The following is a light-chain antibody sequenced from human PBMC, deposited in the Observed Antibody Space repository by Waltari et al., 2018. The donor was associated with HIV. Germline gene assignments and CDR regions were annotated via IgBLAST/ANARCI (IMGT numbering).Light chain of an antibody. Sequence: DIQMTQSPPPLPPSVADRVAITCQASQDISTNVHWYQQKPGKAPQVLIYDAVNLETGVPSRFSGSGSGTKFIMTSNSLQPEEIATYYCQQSASLTPLTFGGGTKVEI. CDR1: QDISTN. CDR2: DAV. V-gene: IGKV1-33*01. J-gene: IGKJ4*01. CDR3: QQSASLTPLT.